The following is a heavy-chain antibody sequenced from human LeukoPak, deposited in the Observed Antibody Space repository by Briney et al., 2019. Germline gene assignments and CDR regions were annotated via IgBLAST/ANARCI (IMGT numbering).Heavy chain of an antibody. V-gene: IGHV6-1*01. Sequence: SQTLSLTCVISGDRVSSTSSTWNWIRQSPSRGLEWLGRTYYRSKWYHNYAVSVESRITINPDTPKNQFSLQLTFVTPEDTAMYYCSREDPSGYSNVWGQGTLVTVSS. D-gene: IGHD6-13*01. CDR3: SREDPSGYSNV. CDR1: GDRVSSTSST. J-gene: IGHJ4*02. CDR2: TYYRSKWYH.